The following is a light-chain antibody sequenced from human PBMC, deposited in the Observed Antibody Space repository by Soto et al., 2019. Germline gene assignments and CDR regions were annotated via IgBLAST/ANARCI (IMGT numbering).Light chain of an antibody. J-gene: IGLJ1*01. Sequence: QSVLTQPPSVSGAPGQRVTISCTGSNSNIGAGYDVHWYQQLPGTAPKLLIYDNNKRPSGIHDRFSGSKSGTSATLGITGLQTGDEADYYCGTWDSSLSGGVFGTGTKVTVL. CDR3: GTWDSSLSGGV. CDR1: NSNIGAGYD. V-gene: IGLV1-51*01. CDR2: DNN.